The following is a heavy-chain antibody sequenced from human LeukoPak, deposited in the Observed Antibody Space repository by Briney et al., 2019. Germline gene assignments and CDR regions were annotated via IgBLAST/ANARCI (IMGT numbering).Heavy chain of an antibody. Sequence: GGSLRLSCAASGFTFSSYWMSWVRQAPGKRLEWVANIKRDGSEKYYVDSVKGRFTISRDNAKNSLYLQMNSLRAEDTAVYYCAREVYCSSTSCYTGYSQHWGQGTLVTVSS. CDR3: AREVYCSSTSCYTGYSQH. V-gene: IGHV3-7*01. CDR1: GFTFSSYW. CDR2: IKRDGSEK. J-gene: IGHJ1*01. D-gene: IGHD2-2*02.